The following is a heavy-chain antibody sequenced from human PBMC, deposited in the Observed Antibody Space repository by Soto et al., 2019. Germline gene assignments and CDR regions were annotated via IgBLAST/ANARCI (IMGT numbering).Heavy chain of an antibody. D-gene: IGHD3-3*01. J-gene: IGHJ4*02. V-gene: IGHV3-23*01. CDR3: ATDEEAELLFGVVTISRFDS. CDR1: GFTFSNYA. Sequence: EVQLLESGGGLVQPGGSLRLSCAASGFTFSNYAMGWVRQAPGKGLEWVSGSSGGGGSTYYADSVKGRFTISRDQSKNTLSLQMHSLGAEDTALYYCATDEEAELLFGVVTISRFDSWGQGTLVTVSS. CDR2: SSGGGGST.